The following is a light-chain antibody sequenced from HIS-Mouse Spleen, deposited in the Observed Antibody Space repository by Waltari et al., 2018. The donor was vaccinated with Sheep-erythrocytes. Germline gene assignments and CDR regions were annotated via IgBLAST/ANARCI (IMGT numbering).Light chain of an antibody. V-gene: IGLV1-36*01. CDR3: SSYTSSSTWV. Sequence: QSVLTQPPSVSDAPRQRVTISCSGSSSNIGNNAENWYQQLPGKAPKLLIYYDDLLPSGVSDRFSGSKSGTSASLTISGLQAEDEADYYCSSYTSSSTWVFGGGTKLTVL. CDR2: YDD. J-gene: IGLJ3*02. CDR1: SSNIGNNA.